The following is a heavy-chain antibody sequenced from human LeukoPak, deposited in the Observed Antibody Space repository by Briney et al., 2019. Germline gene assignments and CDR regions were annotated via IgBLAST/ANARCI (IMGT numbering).Heavy chain of an antibody. Sequence: GGSLRLSCAASGFTFSTDDMHWVRQVTGKGLEWVSAIGHAGDTYYSGSVKGRFTISRENAKNSLYLQMNCLRAGDTAVYYCARITGHNYFDYWGQGTLVTVSS. V-gene: IGHV3-13*01. CDR2: IGHAGDT. CDR1: GFTFSTDD. J-gene: IGHJ4*02. CDR3: ARITGHNYFDY. D-gene: IGHD1-20*01.